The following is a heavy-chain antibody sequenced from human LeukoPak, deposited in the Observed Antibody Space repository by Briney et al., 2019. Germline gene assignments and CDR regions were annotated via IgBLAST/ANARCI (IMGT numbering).Heavy chain of an antibody. D-gene: IGHD3-10*01. CDR3: AKAYYGSGSYLHDAFDI. Sequence: GGSLRLSCAASGFTVSSNYMSWVRQAPGKGLEWVSVIYSGGSTYYADSVKGRFTISRDNSKNTLYLQMNSLRAEDTAVYYCAKAYYGSGSYLHDAFDIWGQGTMVTVSS. CDR1: GFTVSSNY. J-gene: IGHJ3*02. CDR2: IYSGGST. V-gene: IGHV3-53*01.